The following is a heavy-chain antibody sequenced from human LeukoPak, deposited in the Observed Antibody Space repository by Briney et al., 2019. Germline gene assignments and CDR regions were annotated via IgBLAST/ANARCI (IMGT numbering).Heavy chain of an antibody. CDR1: GGSISSGGYY. D-gene: IGHD1-14*01. V-gene: IGHV4-31*03. Sequence: PSQTLSLTCTVSGGSISSGGYYWSCIRQHPGKGLEWIGYIYYSGSTYYNPSLKSRVTISVDTSKNQFSLKLSSVTAADTAVYYCARDNRAHDSVNDAFDIWGQGTMVTVSS. CDR2: IYYSGST. J-gene: IGHJ3*02. CDR3: ARDNRAHDSVNDAFDI.